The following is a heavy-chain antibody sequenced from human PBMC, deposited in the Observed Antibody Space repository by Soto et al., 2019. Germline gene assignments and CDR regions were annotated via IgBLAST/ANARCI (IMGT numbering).Heavy chain of an antibody. CDR1: GFTFSSYA. D-gene: IGHD6-6*01. CDR2: ISGSGGST. V-gene: IGHV3-23*01. J-gene: IGHJ6*02. Sequence: PGGSLRLSCAASGFTFSSYAMSWVRQAPGKGLEWVSAISGSGGSTYYADSVKGRFTISRDNSKNTLYLQMNSLRAEDTAVYYCAKGGNGSSSTYYYYGMDVWGQGTTVTVSS. CDR3: AKGGNGSSSTYYYYGMDV.